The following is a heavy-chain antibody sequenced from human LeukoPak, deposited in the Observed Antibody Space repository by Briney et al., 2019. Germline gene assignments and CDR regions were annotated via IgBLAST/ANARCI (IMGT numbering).Heavy chain of an antibody. J-gene: IGHJ6*02. V-gene: IGHV1-8*01. CDR3: ARGAIFGVTPRGYGMDV. D-gene: IGHD3-3*01. Sequence: ASVKVSCKASGYTFTIYDINWVCQAPGQGLEWVGWMNPNNGGTVYAQKFQGRVTMTRDTSTGTSYMELNSLRSEDTAVYYCARGAIFGVTPRGYGMDVWGQGTTVTVSS. CDR2: MNPNNGGT. CDR1: GYTFTIYD.